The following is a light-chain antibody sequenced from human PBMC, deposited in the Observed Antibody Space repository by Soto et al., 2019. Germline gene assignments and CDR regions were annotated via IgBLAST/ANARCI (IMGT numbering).Light chain of an antibody. J-gene: IGKJ1*01. V-gene: IGKV3-20*01. CDR3: QQYGSSLTWT. CDR1: QSVISNY. CDR2: AAS. Sequence: EVVLTQSPGTVSLSPGERVTLSCRASQSVISNYLAWYQQRPGQTPRLLSYAASSRATGIPDRFSGSGSGTDFTLSISSLEPEDFAVYSCQQYGSSLTWTFGQGTKVE.